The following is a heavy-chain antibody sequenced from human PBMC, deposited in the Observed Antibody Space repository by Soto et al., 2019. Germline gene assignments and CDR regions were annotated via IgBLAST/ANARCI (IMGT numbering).Heavy chain of an antibody. D-gene: IGHD1-26*01. CDR1: GYTFTGYY. CDR2: INPNSGGT. V-gene: IGHV1-2*04. CDR3: ARDDGGATSYYYYGMDV. Sequence: ASVKVSCKASGYTFTGYYMHWVRQAPGQGLEWMGWINPNSGGTNYAQKFRGWVTMTRDTSISTAYMELSRLRSDDTAVYYCARDDGGATSYYYYGMDVWGHGTTVTVSS. J-gene: IGHJ6*02.